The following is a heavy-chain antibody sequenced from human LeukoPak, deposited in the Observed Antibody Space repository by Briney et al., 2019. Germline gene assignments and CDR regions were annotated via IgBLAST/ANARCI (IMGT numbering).Heavy chain of an antibody. CDR1: GFTFTAYT. Sequence: GGSLRLSCSASGFTFTAYTMNWVRQAPGKGPEWVSYIDYGGSVTHYADSVKGRFTVSRDNAENSLYLQMNSLRVEDTAVYYCTRDLEYWSQGVQVTVSS. CDR2: IDYGGSVT. CDR3: TRDLEY. V-gene: IGHV3-48*01. J-gene: IGHJ4*02.